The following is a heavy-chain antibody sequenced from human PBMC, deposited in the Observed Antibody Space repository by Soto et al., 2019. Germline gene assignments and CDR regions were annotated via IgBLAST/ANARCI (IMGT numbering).Heavy chain of an antibody. CDR2: ISSNGGST. CDR1: GFTFSSYA. J-gene: IGHJ3*02. CDR3: ARDGLRQYAFDI. V-gene: IGHV3-64*01. Sequence: GGSLRLSCRTSGFTFSSYAMHWVRQAPGKGLEYVSAISSNGGSTYYANSVKGRFTISRDNSKNTLYLQMGSLRAEDMAVYYCARDGLRQYAFDIWGQGTMVTVSS. D-gene: IGHD4-17*01.